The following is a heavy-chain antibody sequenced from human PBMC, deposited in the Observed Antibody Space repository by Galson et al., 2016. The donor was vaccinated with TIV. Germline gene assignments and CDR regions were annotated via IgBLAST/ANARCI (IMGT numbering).Heavy chain of an antibody. V-gene: IGHV1-3*01. D-gene: IGHD3-16*01. Sequence: SVKVSCKASGYTITSYAMHWVRQAPGQRLEWMGWINAGTGDTKFSQKFQGRVTLTRDTSASTVYMGLSSLTSEDTAVYYCARDVGGSFSPFYGMDVWGQGTTVTVSS. J-gene: IGHJ6*02. CDR3: ARDVGGSFSPFYGMDV. CDR1: GYTITSYA. CDR2: INAGTGDT.